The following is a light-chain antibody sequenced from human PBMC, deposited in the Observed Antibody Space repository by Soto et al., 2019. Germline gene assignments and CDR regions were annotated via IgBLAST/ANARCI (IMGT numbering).Light chain of an antibody. CDR2: GAS. CDR3: QQYDNWPLT. CDR1: ESVSSK. J-gene: IGKJ4*01. Sequence: IVMTQSPATLSVSPGERATLSCRTSESVSSKLAWYQHKPGQAPRLLIFGASTRATGIPARFSGSGSGTEFTLTISGLQSEDFAIYYCQQYDNWPLTFGRGTKVEIK. V-gene: IGKV3-15*01.